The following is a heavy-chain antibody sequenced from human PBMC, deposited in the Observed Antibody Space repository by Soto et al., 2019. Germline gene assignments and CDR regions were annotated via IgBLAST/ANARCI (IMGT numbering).Heavy chain of an antibody. Sequence: GGSLRLSCAASGFTFIDAWMSFFRHSPFKWWDWVGRIKSKSDGGTTEYAAPVRGRFAISRDDSKNTLYLQMNSLKTEDTAVYYCTTDLWRIAVVVGSTGYFNPWGQGTPVTVSS. CDR3: TTDLWRIAVVVGSTGYFNP. V-gene: IGHV3-15*01. CDR2: IKSKSDGGTT. D-gene: IGHD2-15*01. CDR1: GFTFIDAW. J-gene: IGHJ5*02.